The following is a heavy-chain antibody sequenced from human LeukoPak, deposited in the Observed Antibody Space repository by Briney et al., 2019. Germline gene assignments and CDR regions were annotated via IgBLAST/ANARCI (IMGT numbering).Heavy chain of an antibody. Sequence: PTETLSLTCTVSGGSISSYYWSWIRQPPGKGLEWIGYIYYSGSTNYNPSLKSRVTISVDTSKNQFSLKLSSVTAADTAVYYCARGIAYCSGGSCLEYFQHWGQGTLVTVSS. CDR1: GGSISSYY. V-gene: IGHV4-59*01. CDR3: ARGIAYCSGGSCLEYFQH. J-gene: IGHJ1*01. CDR2: IYYSGST. D-gene: IGHD2-15*01.